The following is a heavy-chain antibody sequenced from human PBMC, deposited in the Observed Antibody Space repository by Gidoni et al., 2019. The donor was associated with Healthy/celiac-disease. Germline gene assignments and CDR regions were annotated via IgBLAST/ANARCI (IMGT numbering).Heavy chain of an antibody. CDR2: SYYRGST. J-gene: IGHJ4*02. CDR1: GGSISRGGYY. D-gene: IGHD3-22*01. Sequence: QVQLQESGPGLVKPSQPLSLTCTVSGGSISRGGYYWRWIRQHPGKGLEWIGYSYYRGSTYYNPSLKSRVTISVDTSKNQFSLKLSSVTAADTAVYYCARAPHGSSGYSFDYWGQGTLVTVSS. CDR3: ARAPHGSSGYSFDY. V-gene: IGHV4-31*03.